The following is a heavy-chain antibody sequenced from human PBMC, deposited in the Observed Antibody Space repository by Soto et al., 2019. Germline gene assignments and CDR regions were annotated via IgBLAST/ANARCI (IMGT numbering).Heavy chain of an antibody. CDR1: GFSLSNARMG. Sequence: GSGPTLVNPTETLTLTCTVSGFSLSNARMGVSWIRQPPGKALEWLAHIFSNDEKSYSTSLKSRLTISKDTSKSQVVLTMTNMDPVDTATYYCARSVLLWSKPPPYYFDYWGQGTLVTVSS. V-gene: IGHV2-26*01. CDR2: IFSNDEK. CDR3: ARSVLLWSKPPPYYFDY. D-gene: IGHD3-10*01. J-gene: IGHJ4*02.